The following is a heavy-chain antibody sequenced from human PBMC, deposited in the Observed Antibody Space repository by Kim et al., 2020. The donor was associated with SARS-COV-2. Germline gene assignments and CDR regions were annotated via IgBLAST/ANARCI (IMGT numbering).Heavy chain of an antibody. D-gene: IGHD3-9*01. V-gene: IGHV3-48*03. CDR1: GFTFSSYE. CDR2: ISSSGSTI. CDR3: ASILLHYDILTGYSDY. J-gene: IGHJ4*02. Sequence: GGSLRLSCAASGFTFSSYEMNWVRQAPGKGLEWVSYISSSGSTIYYADSVKGRFTISRDNAKNSLYLQMNSLRAEDTAVYYCASILLHYDILTGYSDYWGQGTLVTVSS.